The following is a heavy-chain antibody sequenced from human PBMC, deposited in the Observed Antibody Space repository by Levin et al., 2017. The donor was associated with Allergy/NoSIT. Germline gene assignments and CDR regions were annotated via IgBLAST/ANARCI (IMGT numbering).Heavy chain of an antibody. CDR1: GFTFDDYT. CDR2: ISWDGGST. CDR3: AKEGRLGGIDILTGYYNYYYYGMDG. D-gene: IGHD3-9*01. J-gene: IGHJ6*02. Sequence: PGGSLRLSCAASGFTFDDYTMHWVRQAPGKGLEWVSLISWDGGSTYYADSVKGRFTISRDNSKNSLYLQMNSLRTEDTALYYCAKEGRLGGIDILTGYYNYYYYGMDGWGQGTTVTVSS. V-gene: IGHV3-43*01.